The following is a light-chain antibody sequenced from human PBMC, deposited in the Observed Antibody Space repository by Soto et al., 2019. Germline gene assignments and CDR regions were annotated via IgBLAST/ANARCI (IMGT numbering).Light chain of an antibody. CDR2: RNN. CDR1: SSNIGSNY. V-gene: IGLV1-47*01. Sequence: QSVLTQPPSASGTPGQRVTIYCSGRSSNIGSNYVYWYQQLPGPAPKLLIYRNNQRPSGVPDRFSGSMSGTSASLAISGLRSEDGADYYGAAWEDSRSGRVVFGGGTKLTVL. CDR3: AAWEDSRSGRVV. J-gene: IGLJ2*01.